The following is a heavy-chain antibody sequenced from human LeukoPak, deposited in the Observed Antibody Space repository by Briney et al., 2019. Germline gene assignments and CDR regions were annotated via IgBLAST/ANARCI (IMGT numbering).Heavy chain of an antibody. V-gene: IGHV1-18*01. J-gene: IGHJ4*02. CDR2: ISVYNGNT. CDR3: ARVLSADARRRRFDY. Sequence: ASVKVSCKASGYTFTSYGISWVRQAPGQGLEWMGWISVYNGNTNYAQKLQGRVTMTTDTSASTAYVELRSLRSDDTAIYYCARVLSADARRRRFDYWGQGTLVTVSS. CDR1: GYTFTSYG. D-gene: IGHD2/OR15-2a*01.